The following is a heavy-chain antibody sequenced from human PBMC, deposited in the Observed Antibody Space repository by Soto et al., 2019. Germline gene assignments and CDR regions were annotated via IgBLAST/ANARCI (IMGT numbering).Heavy chain of an antibody. D-gene: IGHD5-12*01. J-gene: IGHJ3*02. CDR1: GFTFSSYG. CDR2: ISYDGSNK. CDR3: ATWLGVEMATDHNAFDI. Sequence: QVQLVESGGGVVQPGRSLRLSCAASGFTFSSYGMHWVRQAPGKGLEWVAVISYDGSNKYYADSVKGRFTISRDNSKNTLYLQMISLRAEDTAVYYCATWLGVEMATDHNAFDIWGQGTMVTVSS. V-gene: IGHV3-30*03.